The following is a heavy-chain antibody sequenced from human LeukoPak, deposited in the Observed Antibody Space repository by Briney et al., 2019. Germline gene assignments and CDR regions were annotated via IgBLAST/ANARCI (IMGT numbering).Heavy chain of an antibody. CDR1: GFTFSSYE. CDR3: ARGGGATDY. D-gene: IGHD3-10*01. V-gene: IGHV3-21*04. CDR2: ISTGGNYR. J-gene: IGHJ4*02. Sequence: PGGSLRLSCAASGFTFSSYEMNWVRQAPGKGLEWVSSISTGGNYRYYADSLKGRFTISRDNAKNSLYLQMNSLRAEDTALYYCARGGGATDYWGQGTLVTVSS.